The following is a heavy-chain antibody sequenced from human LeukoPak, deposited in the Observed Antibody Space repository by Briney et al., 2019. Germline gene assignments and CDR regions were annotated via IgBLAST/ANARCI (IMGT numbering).Heavy chain of an antibody. CDR1: GFTFSDAW. D-gene: IGHD7-27*01. Sequence: GGSLRLSCAASGFTFSDAWMNWVRQAPGKGLEWVGRIKRKTDAGTTDYAAPVKGRFTISRDDSKNTLYLQMNSLKTEDTAVYYCTTGNWGPYWGQGTPVTVSS. CDR3: TTGNWGPY. V-gene: IGHV3-15*07. J-gene: IGHJ4*02. CDR2: IKRKTDAGTT.